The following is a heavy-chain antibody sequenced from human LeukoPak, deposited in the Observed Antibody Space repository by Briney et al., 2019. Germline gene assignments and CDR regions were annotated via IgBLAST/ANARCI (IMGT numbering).Heavy chain of an antibody. CDR1: GYSISSGYY. CDR2: IYYSGST. J-gene: IGHJ4*02. D-gene: IGHD3-10*01. Sequence: SETLSLTCTVSGYSISSGYYWGWIRQPPGKGLEWIGSIYYSGSTYYNPSLKSRVTISVDTSKNQFSLKLSSVTAADTAVYYCARDYRYPGSGSYYMGNPFDYWGQGTLVTVSS. CDR3: ARDYRYPGSGSYYMGNPFDY. V-gene: IGHV4-38-2*02.